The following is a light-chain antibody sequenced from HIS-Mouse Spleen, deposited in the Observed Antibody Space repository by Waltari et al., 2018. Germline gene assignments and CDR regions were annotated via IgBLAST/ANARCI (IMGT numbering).Light chain of an antibody. CDR1: SSDVGGYHY. V-gene: IGLV2-14*03. Sequence: QSALTQPASVSGSPGQSITLSFTGTSSDVGGYHYVSWYQQHPGKAPKLMIYDVSNRPSGVSNRFSGSKSGNTASLTISGLQAEDEADYYCSSYTSSSTLVFGGGTKLTVL. CDR3: SSYTSSSTLV. CDR2: DVS. J-gene: IGLJ3*02.